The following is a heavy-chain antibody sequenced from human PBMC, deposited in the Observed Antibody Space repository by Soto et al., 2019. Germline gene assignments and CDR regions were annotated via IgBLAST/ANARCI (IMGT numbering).Heavy chain of an antibody. CDR2: IYYNGNT. J-gene: IGHJ4*02. V-gene: IGHV4-59*11. Sequence: QVQLQESGPGLVKPSETLSLTCSVSGGSISNHYWSWIRQPPGKGLEWIGYIYYNGNTNYNPSLKSRVTMSVDTSRNQISLKLATVTGGDTAVYYCTRANWDFEYWGQGTLVTVSS. CDR1: GGSISNHY. D-gene: IGHD7-27*01. CDR3: TRANWDFEY.